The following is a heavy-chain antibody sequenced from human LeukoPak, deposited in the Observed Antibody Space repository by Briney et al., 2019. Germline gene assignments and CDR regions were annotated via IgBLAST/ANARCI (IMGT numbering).Heavy chain of an antibody. Sequence: PGGPLRLSCAASGFTFSSYAMSWVRQAPGKGLEWVSATSGSGGSTYYEDSVKGRFTISRDNSKNTLYLQMNSLRAEDTAVYYCAKAATWLVPYGMDVWGQGTTVTVSS. CDR1: GFTFSSYA. CDR2: TSGSGGST. V-gene: IGHV3-23*01. J-gene: IGHJ6*02. D-gene: IGHD6-19*01. CDR3: AKAATWLVPYGMDV.